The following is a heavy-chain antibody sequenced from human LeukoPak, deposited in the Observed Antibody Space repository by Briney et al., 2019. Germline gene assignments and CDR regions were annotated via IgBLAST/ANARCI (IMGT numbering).Heavy chain of an antibody. CDR2: ISAYNGNT. V-gene: IGHV1-18*04. CDR3: AKTVVAATPWFDP. J-gene: IGHJ5*02. D-gene: IGHD2-15*01. CDR1: GYTFTGYY. Sequence: PMASVKVSCKASGYTFTGYYMHWVRQAPGQGLEWMGWISAYNGNTNYAQKLQGRVTMTTDTSTSTAYMELRSLRSDDTAVYYCAKTVVAATPWFDPWGQGTLVTVSS.